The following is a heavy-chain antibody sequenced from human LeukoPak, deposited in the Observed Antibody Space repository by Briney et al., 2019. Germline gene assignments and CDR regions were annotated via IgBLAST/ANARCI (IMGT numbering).Heavy chain of an antibody. Sequence: SETLSLTCAVYGGSFSGYYWSWIRQPPGKGLEWIGEINHSGSTNYNVSLKSRVTISVDTSKKQFSLKMSSVTAADTAVYYCARGLTPYSKLVVGYWGQGTLVTVSS. J-gene: IGHJ4*02. D-gene: IGHD4-11*01. CDR3: ARGLTPYSKLVVGY. CDR2: INHSGST. CDR1: GGSFSGYY. V-gene: IGHV4-34*01.